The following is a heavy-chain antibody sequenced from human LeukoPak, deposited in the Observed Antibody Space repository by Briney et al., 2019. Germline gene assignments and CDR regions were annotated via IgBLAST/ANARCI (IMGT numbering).Heavy chain of an antibody. J-gene: IGHJ4*02. CDR3: ARDLNYDSFGLLDY. V-gene: IGHV4-39*02. CDR2: IYYSGST. Sequence: SETLSLTCTVSGGSISSSSYYWGWIRQPPGKGLEWIGSIYYSGSTYYNPSLKSRVTISVDTSKNQFSLKLSSVTAADTAVYYCARDLNYDSFGLLDYWGQGTLVTVSS. CDR1: GGSISSSSYY. D-gene: IGHD3-3*01.